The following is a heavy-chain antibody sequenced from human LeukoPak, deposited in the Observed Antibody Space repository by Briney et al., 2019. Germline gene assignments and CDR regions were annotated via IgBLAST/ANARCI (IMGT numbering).Heavy chain of an antibody. CDR1: GFTFSDYY. CDR3: ASAPEPILEWFYYAFDI. D-gene: IGHD3-3*01. Sequence: GGSLRLSCAASGFTFSDYYMSWIRQAPGKGLEWVSYISSSGSTIYYADSVKGRFTISRDNAKNSLYLQMNSLRAEDTAVYYCASAPEPILEWFYYAFDIWGQGTMVTVSS. J-gene: IGHJ3*02. CDR2: ISSSGSTI. V-gene: IGHV3-11*04.